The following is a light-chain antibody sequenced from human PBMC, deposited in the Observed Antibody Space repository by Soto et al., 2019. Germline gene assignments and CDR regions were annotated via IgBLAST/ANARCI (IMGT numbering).Light chain of an antibody. CDR3: QQSYSIWWT. Sequence: DIQMTQSPSSLSTSEGNRVTISCRASQSISSFLNWFQQKPGKAPKLLIYAASSLQSGVPSRFSGSGSGTNFTLTIDSLQPEDFATYYCQQSYSIWWTFGQGTKVEFK. J-gene: IGKJ1*01. CDR2: AAS. CDR1: QSISSF. V-gene: IGKV1-39*01.